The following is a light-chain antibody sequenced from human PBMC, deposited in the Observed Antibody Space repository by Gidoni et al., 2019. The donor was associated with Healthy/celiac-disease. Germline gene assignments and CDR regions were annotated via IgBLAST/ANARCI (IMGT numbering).Light chain of an antibody. J-gene: IGLJ2*01. CDR3: QAWDSSTVV. V-gene: IGLV3-1*01. CDR2: QDS. CDR1: NLGDKY. Sequence: SYELTQPPSVSVSPGQTASITCPGDNLGDKYACWYQQKPGKSPVLVIYQDSKRPSGTPERFSGSNSGNTATLTISGTQAMDEADYYCQAWDSSTVVFGGGTKLTVL.